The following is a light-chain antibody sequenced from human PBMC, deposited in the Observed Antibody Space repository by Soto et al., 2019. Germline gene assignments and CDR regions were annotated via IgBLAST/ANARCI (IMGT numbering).Light chain of an antibody. CDR2: TVS. Sequence: IQMTQSPSSVSASVGDRVTITCRASQGIGSWLAWYQQKPGKAPNLLIYTVSSLQSGVQSRFSGSGSGTDFTLTIRNLQPEDFATYYCKQAASFPITFGQGTRLEIK. V-gene: IGKV1-12*01. CDR3: KQAASFPIT. CDR1: QGIGSW. J-gene: IGKJ5*01.